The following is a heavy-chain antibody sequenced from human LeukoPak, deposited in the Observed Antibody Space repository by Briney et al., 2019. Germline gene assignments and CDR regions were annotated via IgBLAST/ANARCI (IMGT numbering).Heavy chain of an antibody. CDR1: GFTFDTYA. CDR2: ISGTGGST. D-gene: IGHD3-10*02. J-gene: IGHJ6*04. Sequence: GGPLRLSCAASGFTFDTYAINWVRQAPGKGLEWVSTISGTGGSTYYADSVKGRFTISRDNSKNTLYLQMNSLRAEDTAVYYCAELGITMIGGVWGKGTTVTISS. V-gene: IGHV3-23*01. CDR3: AELGITMIGGV.